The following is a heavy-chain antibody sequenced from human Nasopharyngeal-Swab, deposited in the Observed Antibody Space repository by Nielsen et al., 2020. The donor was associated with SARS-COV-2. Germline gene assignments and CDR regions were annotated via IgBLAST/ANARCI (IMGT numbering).Heavy chain of an antibody. CDR1: GLTFSSHW. CDR2: IKQSGSGQ. V-gene: IGHV3-7*01. J-gene: IGHJ4*02. Sequence: GESLKISCAGSGLTFSSHWMSWVRQAPGKGLEWVAHIKQSGSGQYYVDSVKGRFTISRDNAKNSLSLQMNSLRAEDTAVYYCARYCSTTSCPRGFDYWGQGTLVTVSS. D-gene: IGHD2-2*01. CDR3: ARYCSTTSCPRGFDY.